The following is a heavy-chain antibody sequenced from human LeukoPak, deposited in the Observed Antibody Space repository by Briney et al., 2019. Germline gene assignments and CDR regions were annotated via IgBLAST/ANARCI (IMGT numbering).Heavy chain of an antibody. Sequence: GGSLRLSCAASGFTFSSYDMHWVRQATGKGLEWVSAIGTAGDTYYPGSVKGRFTISRENAKNSLYLQMSSLRAGDTAVCYCARGVRGHYYDSSGSSSTYYFDYWGQGTLVTVSS. CDR2: IGTAGDT. CDR1: GFTFSSYD. V-gene: IGHV3-13*01. CDR3: ARGVRGHYYDSSGSSSTYYFDY. J-gene: IGHJ4*02. D-gene: IGHD3-22*01.